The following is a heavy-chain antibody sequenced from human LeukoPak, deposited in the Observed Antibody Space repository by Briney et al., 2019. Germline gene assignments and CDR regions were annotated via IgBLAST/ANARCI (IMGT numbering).Heavy chain of an antibody. CDR2: INWNGGST. Sequence: GGSLRLSCAASGFTFDDYGMSWVRQAPGKGLEWVSGINWNGGSTGYADSVKGRFTLSRDNAKNSLYLQMNSLRAEDTALYYCAKASGGGYYYMDVWGKGTTVTVSS. V-gene: IGHV3-20*04. CDR1: GFTFDDYG. CDR3: AKASGGGYYYMDV. D-gene: IGHD4-23*01. J-gene: IGHJ6*03.